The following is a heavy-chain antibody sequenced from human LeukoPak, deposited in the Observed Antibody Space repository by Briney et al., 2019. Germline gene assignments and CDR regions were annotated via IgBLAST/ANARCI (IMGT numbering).Heavy chain of an antibody. Sequence: SETLSLTCTVSGGSISSYYWSWIRQPPGKGLEWIGNIYYSGSTNYNASLKSRVTISVDTSKNQFSLKLSSVTAADTAVYYCARLSSGGSSWYDIDYWGQGTLVTVSS. CDR1: GGSISSYY. D-gene: IGHD6-13*01. J-gene: IGHJ4*02. CDR2: IYYSGST. V-gene: IGHV4-59*08. CDR3: ARLSSGGSSWYDIDY.